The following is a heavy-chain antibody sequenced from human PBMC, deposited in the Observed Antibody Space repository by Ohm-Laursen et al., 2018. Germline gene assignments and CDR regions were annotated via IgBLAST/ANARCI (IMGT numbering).Heavy chain of an antibody. Sequence: QTLTLTRTFSGSSLSTSGMSVTWIRQPPGKALEWLGRIDWDDDKYYSTSLKTRLTISKDTSKNQVVLTMTNMDPVDTATYYCARSDTSMVWYFDYWGQGTLVTVSS. J-gene: IGHJ4*02. D-gene: IGHD5-18*01. V-gene: IGHV2-70*11. CDR3: ARSDTSMVWYFDY. CDR1: GSSLSTSGMS. CDR2: IDWDDDK.